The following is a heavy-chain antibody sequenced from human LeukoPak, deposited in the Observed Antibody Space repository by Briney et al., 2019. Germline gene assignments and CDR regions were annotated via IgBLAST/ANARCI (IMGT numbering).Heavy chain of an antibody. CDR1: GYTFTSYG. J-gene: IGHJ3*02. Sequence: ASVNVSCKASGYTFTSYGISWVRQAPGQGLAWMGWISAYNGNTNYAQKLQGRVTMTTDTSTSTAYMELRSLRSDDTAVYYCARPSSPQKWLSDSDAFDIWGQGTMVTVSS. CDR3: ARPSSPQKWLSDSDAFDI. V-gene: IGHV1-18*01. CDR2: ISAYNGNT. D-gene: IGHD3-22*01.